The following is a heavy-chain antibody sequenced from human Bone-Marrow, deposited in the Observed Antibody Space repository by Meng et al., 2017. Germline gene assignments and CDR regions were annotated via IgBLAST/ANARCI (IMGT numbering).Heavy chain of an antibody. V-gene: IGHV3-7*01. Sequence: GESLKISCTVSGFDFGAYWMSWVRQAPGKGLEWVANIKQDGSEKYYVDSVMGRFTISRDNSKNSLYLQMNSLRAEDTAVYYCARGGYSGYDYFLCAFDIWGQGTMVTVSS. J-gene: IGHJ3*02. CDR1: GFDFGAYW. CDR3: ARGGYSGYDYFLCAFDI. D-gene: IGHD5-12*01. CDR2: IKQDGSEK.